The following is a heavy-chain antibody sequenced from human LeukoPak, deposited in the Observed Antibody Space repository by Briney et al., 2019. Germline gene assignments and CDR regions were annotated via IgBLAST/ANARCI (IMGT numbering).Heavy chain of an antibody. V-gene: IGHV3-30*18. J-gene: IGHJ4*02. CDR1: GFTFSNYA. Sequence: GGSLRLSCAASGFTFSNYAMHWVRQAPGKGLEWVAIISYDGSSKYYADSVKGRFTISRDNSKNTLYLQMNSLGPEDTAMYYCAKVRVVFNWNYAYYFDYWGQGTLVIVSS. CDR2: ISYDGSSK. CDR3: AKVRVVFNWNYAYYFDY. D-gene: IGHD1-7*01.